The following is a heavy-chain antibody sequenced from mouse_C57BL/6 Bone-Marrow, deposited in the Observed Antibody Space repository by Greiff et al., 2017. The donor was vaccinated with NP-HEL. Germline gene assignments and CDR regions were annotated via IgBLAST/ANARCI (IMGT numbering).Heavy chain of an antibody. Sequence: VQLKESGAELVRPGSSVKMSCKTSGYTFTSYGINWVKQRPGQGLEWIGYIYIGNGDTEYNEKFKGKATLTSDTSSSTAYMQLSSLTSEDSAIYVWAIRAITPVVYWYFEVWGTGTTVTVSS. CDR2: IYIGNGDT. CDR3: AIRAITPVVYWYFEV. V-gene: IGHV1-58*01. CDR1: GYTFTSYG. J-gene: IGHJ1*03. D-gene: IGHD1-1*01.